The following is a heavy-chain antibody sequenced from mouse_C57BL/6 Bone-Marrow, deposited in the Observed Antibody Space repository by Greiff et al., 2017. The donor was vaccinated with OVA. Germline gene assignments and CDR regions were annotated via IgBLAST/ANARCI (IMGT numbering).Heavy chain of an antibody. CDR1: GFTFTDYY. CDR2: IRNKANGYTT. D-gene: IGHD1-1*01. V-gene: IGHV7-3*01. J-gene: IGHJ4*01. Sequence: EVMLVESGGGLVQPGGSLSLSCAASGFTFTDYYMSWVRQPPGQALEWLGFIRNKANGYTTEYSASVKGRFTISRDNFQSILYLQMNALRAEDSATYYCARRYGSSSYYAMDYWGQGTSVTVSS. CDR3: ARRYGSSSYYAMDY.